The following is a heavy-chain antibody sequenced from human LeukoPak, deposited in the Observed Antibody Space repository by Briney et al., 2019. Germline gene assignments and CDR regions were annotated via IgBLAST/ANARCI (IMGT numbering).Heavy chain of an antibody. V-gene: IGHV3-7*01. D-gene: IGHD3-10*01. CDR3: TSGVN. Sequence: PGGSLRLSCAASGFSFSSFWMSWVRQAPGKGLEWVANIKQSGSEKNYLDSVKGRFAISRDNAKNSLYLQMNSLRAGDTAIYYCTSGVNWGQGTLVTVSS. CDR1: GFSFSSFW. J-gene: IGHJ4*02. CDR2: IKQSGSEK.